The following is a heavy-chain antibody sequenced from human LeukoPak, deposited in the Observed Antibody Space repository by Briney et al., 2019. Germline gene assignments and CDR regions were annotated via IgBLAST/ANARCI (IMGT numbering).Heavy chain of an antibody. CDR3: AVLSSGYPVDY. V-gene: IGHV3-74*01. CDR2: INSDGSST. D-gene: IGHD3-22*01. J-gene: IGHJ4*02. Sequence: GGSLRLSCAASGFTLRSYWMHWVRQAPGKGLVWVSRINSDGSSTTYADSVKGRFTISRDNAKNTLHLQMNSLRVEDPAVYYCAVLSSGYPVDYWGQGTLVTVSS. CDR1: GFTLRSYW.